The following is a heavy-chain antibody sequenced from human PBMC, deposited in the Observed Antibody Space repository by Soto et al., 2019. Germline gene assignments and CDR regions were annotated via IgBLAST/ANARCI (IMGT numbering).Heavy chain of an antibody. CDR3: AGAAAARPAACY. CDR2: ISSSGSST. D-gene: IGHD6-6*01. V-gene: IGHV3-11*01. Sequence: QVQLVKSGGGLVKPGGSLRLSCASSGFTFGDYYMSWIRQAPGKGLEWVSYISSSGSSTYYLDSVRGRFTISRDNAKNSPYLQMDSVGADDTAVYYCAGAAAARPAACYWGQGTLVTVSS. CDR1: GFTFGDYY. J-gene: IGHJ4*02.